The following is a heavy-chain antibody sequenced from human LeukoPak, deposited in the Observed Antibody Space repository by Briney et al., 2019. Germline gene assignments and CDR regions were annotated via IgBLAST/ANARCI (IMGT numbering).Heavy chain of an antibody. V-gene: IGHV1-18*01. CDR3: AVTYYYDSSGYYPIDAFDI. Sequence: ASVKVSCKASGYTFTSYGISWVRQAPGQGLEWMGWISAYNGNTNYAQKLQGRVTTTTDTSTSTAYMELRSLRSDDTAVYYCAVTYYYDSSGYYPIDAFDIWGQGTMVTVSS. J-gene: IGHJ3*02. CDR1: GYTFTSYG. CDR2: ISAYNGNT. D-gene: IGHD3-22*01.